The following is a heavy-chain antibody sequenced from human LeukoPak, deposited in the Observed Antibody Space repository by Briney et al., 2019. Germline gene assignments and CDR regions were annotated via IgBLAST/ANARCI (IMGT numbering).Heavy chain of an antibody. Sequence: SVKVSCKASGYTFSSYAISWVRQAPGQGLEWMGGIIPIFGTANYAQKFQGRVTITADESTSTAYMELSSLRSEDTAVYYCAREPLAYCGGDCSDAFDIWGQGTMVTVSS. V-gene: IGHV1-69*13. J-gene: IGHJ3*02. CDR2: IIPIFGTA. CDR1: GYTFSSYA. CDR3: AREPLAYCGGDCSDAFDI. D-gene: IGHD2-21*02.